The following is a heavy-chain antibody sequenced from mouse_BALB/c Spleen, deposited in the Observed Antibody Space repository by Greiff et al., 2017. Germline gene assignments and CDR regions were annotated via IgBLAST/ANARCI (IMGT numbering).Heavy chain of an antibody. D-gene: IGHD2-4*01. V-gene: IGHV1-84*02. CDR2: IYPGSGNT. Sequence: QVQLKQSGPELVKPGASVKISCKASGYTFTDYYINWVKQKPGQGLEWIGWIYPGSGNTKYNEKFKGKATLTVDTSSSTAYMQLSSLTSEDTAVYFCALIYYDYDLYYAMDYWGQGTSVTVSS. CDR1: GYTFTDYY. J-gene: IGHJ4*01. CDR3: ALIYYDYDLYYAMDY.